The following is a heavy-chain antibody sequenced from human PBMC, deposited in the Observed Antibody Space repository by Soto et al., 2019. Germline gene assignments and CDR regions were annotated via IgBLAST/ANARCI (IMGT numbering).Heavy chain of an antibody. Sequence: ASVKVSCKASGGTFSSYAISWVRQAPGQGLEWMGGIIPIFGTANYAQKFQGRVTITADESTSTAYMELSSLRSEDTAVYYCARRLVGSSGYYPFDYWSQGTLVTVSS. V-gene: IGHV1-69*13. CDR3: ARRLVGSSGYYPFDY. D-gene: IGHD3-22*01. CDR1: GGTFSSYA. J-gene: IGHJ4*02. CDR2: IIPIFGTA.